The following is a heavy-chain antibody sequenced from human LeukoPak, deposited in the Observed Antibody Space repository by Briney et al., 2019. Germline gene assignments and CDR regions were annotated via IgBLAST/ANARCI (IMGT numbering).Heavy chain of an antibody. CDR2: INHSGST. Sequence: SETLSLTCAVYGGSFSNYYWSWIRQPPGKGLEWLGEINHSGSTNYNPSLKSRVTISIDTSKNQFSLKLSSVTAADTAMYYCTRGAFYYDTRGLERVWYFDYWGQGTLVTVSS. V-gene: IGHV4-34*01. CDR3: TRGAFYYDTRGLERVWYFDY. CDR1: GGSFSNYY. D-gene: IGHD3-22*01. J-gene: IGHJ4*02.